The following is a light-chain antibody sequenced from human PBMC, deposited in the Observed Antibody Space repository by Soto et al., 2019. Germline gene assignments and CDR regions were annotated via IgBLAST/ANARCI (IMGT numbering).Light chain of an antibody. CDR3: QQYNSYPLT. CDR2: KAA. J-gene: IGKJ4*01. CDR1: QSISSW. Sequence: DIQLTQSPSTLSASVGDRVTITCRASQSISSWLAWYQQKLGKAPKLLIHKAASLESGVPSRFSGSGSGTEFTLTINSLQPGDFATYYCQQYNSYPLTFGGGTNVEIK. V-gene: IGKV1-5*03.